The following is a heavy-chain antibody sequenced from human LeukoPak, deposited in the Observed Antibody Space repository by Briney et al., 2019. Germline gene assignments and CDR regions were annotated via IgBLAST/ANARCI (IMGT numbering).Heavy chain of an antibody. D-gene: IGHD3-10*01. CDR3: ARSPGGDY. CDR1: GGSISSYY. V-gene: IGHV4-34*01. Sequence: SETLSLTCTVSGGSISSYYWSWIRQPPGKGLEWIGEINHSGSTNYNPSLKSRVTISVDTSKNQFSLKLSSVTAADTAVYYCARSPGGDYWGQGTLVTVSS. CDR2: INHSGST. J-gene: IGHJ4*02.